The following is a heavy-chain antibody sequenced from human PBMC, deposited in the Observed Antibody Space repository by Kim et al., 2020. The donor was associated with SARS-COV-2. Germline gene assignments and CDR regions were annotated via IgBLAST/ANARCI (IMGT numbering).Heavy chain of an antibody. J-gene: IGHJ4*02. V-gene: IGHV3-7*01. CDR2: INHDGSEK. Sequence: WGSLRLSCAASGFTFTSSSYWMHWVRQAPGKGLEWVANINHDGSEKNYVESVKGRFTISRDNAKNSLYMQMNSLKAEDTALYYCSRSYGWIQSYWGQGTLVAVSS. CDR1: GFTFTSSSYW. D-gene: IGHD5-18*01. CDR3: SRSYGWIQSY.